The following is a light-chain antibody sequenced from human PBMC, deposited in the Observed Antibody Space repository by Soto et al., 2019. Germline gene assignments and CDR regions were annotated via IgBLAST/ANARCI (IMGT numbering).Light chain of an antibody. J-gene: IGKJ1*01. Sequence: IQLTQSPSSLSASVADRVIITCRASQSISNHLNWYQQKPGKAPKLLIFAASSLQSGVPSRFSGSRSGPDFTLTISSLQPEDFATYYCQQSYSSPPTFGQGTKVDIK. CDR2: AAS. CDR1: QSISNH. V-gene: IGKV1-39*01. CDR3: QQSYSSPPT.